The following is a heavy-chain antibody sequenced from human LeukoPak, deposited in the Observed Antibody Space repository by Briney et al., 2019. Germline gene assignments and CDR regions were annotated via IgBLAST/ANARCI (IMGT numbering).Heavy chain of an antibody. Sequence: GRSLRLSCAASGFTFSSYGMHWVRQAPGKGLEWVAVISYDGSNKYYADSVKGRFTISRDNSKNTLYLQMNSLRAEDTAVYYCARSSKGKATVTTFRLYFDYWGQGTLVTVSS. CDR2: ISYDGSNK. CDR3: ARSSKGKATVTTFRLYFDY. D-gene: IGHD4-17*01. CDR1: GFTFSSYG. V-gene: IGHV3-30*03. J-gene: IGHJ4*02.